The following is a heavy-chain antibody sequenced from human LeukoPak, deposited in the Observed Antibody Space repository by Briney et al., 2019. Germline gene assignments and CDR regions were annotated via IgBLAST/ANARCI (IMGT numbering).Heavy chain of an antibody. D-gene: IGHD6-13*01. CDR3: ARGGSSWYDNNWFDP. Sequence: ASVKVSCKASGHTFTSYGISWVRQAPGQGLEWMGWISAYNGNTNYAQKLQGRVTMTTDTSTSTAYMELRSLRSDDTAVYYCARGGSSWYDNNWFDPWGQGTLVTVSS. CDR2: ISAYNGNT. V-gene: IGHV1-18*01. CDR1: GHTFTSYG. J-gene: IGHJ5*02.